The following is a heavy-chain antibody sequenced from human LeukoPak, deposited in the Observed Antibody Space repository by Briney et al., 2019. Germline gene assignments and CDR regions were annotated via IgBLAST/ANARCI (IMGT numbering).Heavy chain of an antibody. CDR2: IWYDGSNK. CDR1: GFTFSSYG. V-gene: IGHV3-33*01. J-gene: IGHJ6*02. CDR3: ARDYGSGSYYRPLDYYYYYGMDV. Sequence: PGGSLRLSCAASGFTFSSYGMHWVRQAPGKGLEWVAVIWYDGSNKYYADSVKGRFTISRDNAKNSLYLQMNSLRAEDTAVYYCARDYGSGSYYRPLDYYYYYGMDVWGQGTTVTVSS. D-gene: IGHD3-10*01.